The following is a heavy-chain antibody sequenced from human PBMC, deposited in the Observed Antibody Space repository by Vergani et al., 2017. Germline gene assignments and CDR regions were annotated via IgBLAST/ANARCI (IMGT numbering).Heavy chain of an antibody. D-gene: IGHD2-2*01. J-gene: IGHJ3*01. CDR2: VSTGTKSQ. CDR3: AREYSSTSGRAFDF. CDR1: GFNFSSYI. Sequence: QLVESGGGWVQPGGSLRLSCVVSGFNFSSYIMNWVRQAPGKGLEWVSFVSTGTKSQSYAESVKGRFTISRDSAKNSLYLQMDSLRAEDTAVYYCAREYSSTSGRAFDFWGQGTKVTVSS. V-gene: IGHV3-48*01.